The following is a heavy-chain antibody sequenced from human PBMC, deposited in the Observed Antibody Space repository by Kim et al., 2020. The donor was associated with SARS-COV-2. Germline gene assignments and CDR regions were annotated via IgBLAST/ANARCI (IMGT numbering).Heavy chain of an antibody. Sequence: NRALKSRVTISEDTSKNQFSLKLSAVAAADTAVYYCAREDYGDPGGYFDYWGQGTLVTVSS. D-gene: IGHD4-17*01. CDR3: AREDYGDPGGYFDY. V-gene: IGHV4-39*01. J-gene: IGHJ4*02.